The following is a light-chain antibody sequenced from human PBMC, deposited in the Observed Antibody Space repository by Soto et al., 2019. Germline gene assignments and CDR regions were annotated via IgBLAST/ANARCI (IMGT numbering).Light chain of an antibody. V-gene: IGKV3-20*01. J-gene: IGKJ4*01. CDR3: QQYGNSIT. CDR2: GAS. Sequence: EVVMTQSPATLSVSPGETATLSCRASQSLTTYLAWYQQRPGQAPRLLIFGASNRATGIPDRFSGSGSGTDFSLTISRLEPEDCAVYYCQQYGNSITFGGGTKVDIK. CDR1: QSLTTY.